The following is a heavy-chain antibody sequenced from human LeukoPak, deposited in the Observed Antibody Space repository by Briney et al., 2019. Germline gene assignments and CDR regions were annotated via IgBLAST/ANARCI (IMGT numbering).Heavy chain of an antibody. Sequence: PGGSLRLSCAASGFTFSSYSMNWVRQAPGKGLEWVSSISSSSSYIYYADSVKGRFTISRDNAKNSLYLQMNSLRAEDTAVYYCARDGITIFGVVITEDYYMDVWGKGTTVTVSS. CDR2: ISSSSSYI. V-gene: IGHV3-21*01. J-gene: IGHJ6*03. CDR1: GFTFSSYS. CDR3: ARDGITIFGVVITEDYYMDV. D-gene: IGHD3-3*01.